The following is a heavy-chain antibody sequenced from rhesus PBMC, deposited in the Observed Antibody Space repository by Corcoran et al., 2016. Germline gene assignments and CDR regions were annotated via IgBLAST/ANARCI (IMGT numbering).Heavy chain of an antibody. D-gene: IGHD5-12*01. CDR1: GFTFSSYW. CDR3: ARGGGYSYSPLDY. Sequence: EVQVVESGGGLAKPGGSLRLSCAASGFTFSSYWMHWVCQAPGTGLAWISAINSARSSTYYADSVKGRCTISRENAKNTLYLKMDSLRAEDTAVYYCARGGGYSYSPLDYWGQGVLVTVSS. J-gene: IGHJ4*01. V-gene: IGHV3-14*01. CDR2: INSARSST.